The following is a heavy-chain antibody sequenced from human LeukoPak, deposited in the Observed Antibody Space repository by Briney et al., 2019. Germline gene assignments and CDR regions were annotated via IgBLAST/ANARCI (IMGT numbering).Heavy chain of an antibody. CDR1: GYSFTSYW. CDR2: IYPGDSDT. CDR3: ARHNDMLTDYYYGMDV. D-gene: IGHD3-9*01. J-gene: IGHJ6*02. V-gene: IGHV5-51*01. Sequence: GESLKISCKGSGYSFTSYWIGWVRQMPGKGLEWMGLIYPGDSDTRYSPSFQGQVTISADKSISTAYLQWSSLKASDTAMYYCARHNDMLTDYYYGMDVWGQGTSVTVSS.